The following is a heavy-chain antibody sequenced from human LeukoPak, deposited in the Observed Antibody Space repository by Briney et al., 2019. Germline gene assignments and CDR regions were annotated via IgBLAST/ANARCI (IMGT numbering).Heavy chain of an antibody. CDR3: ARMDRLSATPTTDWFDP. V-gene: IGHV1-8*01. CDR2: MNPKNGAT. J-gene: IGHJ5*02. D-gene: IGHD3-16*02. CDR1: GYTFTSYG. Sequence: ASVKVSCKASGYTFTSYGINWVRQAPGQGLEGMGWMNPKNGATGYAQKFQGRVTMTRDTSIGTAYMELSSLVSEDTAAYYCARMDRLSATPTTDWFDPWGQGTLVTVSS.